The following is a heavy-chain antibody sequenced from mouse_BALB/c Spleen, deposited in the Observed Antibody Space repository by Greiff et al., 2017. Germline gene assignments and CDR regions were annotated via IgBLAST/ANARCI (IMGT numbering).Heavy chain of an antibody. D-gene: IGHD1-1*01. CDR3: ARGKNYYGSSYGYFDV. Sequence: VQGVESGPGLVAPSQSLSITCTVSGFSLTSYGVHWVRQPPGKGLEWLGVIWAGGSTNYNSALMSRLSISKDNSKSQVFLKMNSLQTDDTAMYYCARGKNYYGSSYGYFDVWGAGTTVTVSS. CDR2: IWAGGST. CDR1: GFSLTSYG. J-gene: IGHJ1*01. V-gene: IGHV2-9*02.